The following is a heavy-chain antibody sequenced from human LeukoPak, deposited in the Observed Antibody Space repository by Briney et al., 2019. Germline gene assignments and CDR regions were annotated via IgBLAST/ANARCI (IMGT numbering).Heavy chain of an antibody. CDR1: GYSISSGYY. Sequence: SETLSLTCTVSGYSISSGYYWGWIRQPPGKGLEWIGSIYYTGSTYYIPSLRSRLTISIHTSKNQFSLKLSSVTAADTAVYYCARDTVTTFDYWGQGTLVTVSS. V-gene: IGHV4-38-2*02. CDR2: IYYTGST. J-gene: IGHJ4*02. CDR3: ARDTVTTFDY. D-gene: IGHD4-17*01.